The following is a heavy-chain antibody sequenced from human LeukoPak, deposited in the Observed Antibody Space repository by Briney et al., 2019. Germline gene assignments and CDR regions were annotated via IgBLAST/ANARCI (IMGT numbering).Heavy chain of an antibody. CDR3: ARDYGDYVGVDY. D-gene: IGHD4-17*01. J-gene: IGHJ4*02. CDR1: GYTFTSYG. V-gene: IGHV1-46*01. Sequence: ASVKVSCKASGYTFTSYGISWVRQAPGQGLEWMGIINPSGGSTSYAQKFQGRVTMTRDTSTSTVYMELSSLRSEDTAVYYCARDYGDYVGVDYWGQGTLVTVSS. CDR2: INPSGGST.